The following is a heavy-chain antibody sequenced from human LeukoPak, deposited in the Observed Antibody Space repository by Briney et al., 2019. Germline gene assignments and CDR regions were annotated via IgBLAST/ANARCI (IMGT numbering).Heavy chain of an antibody. CDR3: AKDPTYYYDSSGYYLGY. CDR2: ISGSGGST. J-gene: IGHJ4*02. D-gene: IGHD3-22*01. V-gene: IGHV3-23*01. CDR1: GFTFSSYA. Sequence: AGGSLRLSCAASGFTFSSYAMSWVRQAPGKGLEWVSAISGSGGSTYYADSVKGRCTISRDNSKNTLYLQMNSLRAEDTAVYYCAKDPTYYYDSSGYYLGYWGQGTLVTVSS.